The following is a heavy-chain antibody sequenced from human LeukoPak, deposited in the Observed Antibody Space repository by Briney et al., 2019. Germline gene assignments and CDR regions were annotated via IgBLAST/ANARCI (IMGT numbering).Heavy chain of an antibody. CDR3: ARVTAARRPLWFDP. CDR1: GGSISSYY. V-gene: IGHV4-59*01. J-gene: IGHJ5*02. D-gene: IGHD6-6*01. CDR2: IYYSGST. Sequence: SSETLSLTCPVSGGSISSYYWSWIRQPPGKGLEWIGYIYYSGSTNYNPSLKSRVTISVDTSKNQFSLKLSSVTAADTAVYYCARVTAARRPLWFDPWGQGTLVTVSS.